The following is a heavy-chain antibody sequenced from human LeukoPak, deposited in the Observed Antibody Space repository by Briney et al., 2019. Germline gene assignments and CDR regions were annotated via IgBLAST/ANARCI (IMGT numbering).Heavy chain of an antibody. D-gene: IGHD3-10*01. CDR1: GFTFSSYN. CDR3: AQVHGSASGESIRF. Sequence: PGGSLRLSCAASGFTFSSYNMHWVRQAPGEGLEWVAHIRYDGSDKSYADSVKGRFTVSRDNSKNTLYLHMTSLRSEDTAVYYCAQVHGSASGESIRFWGQGTLVTVSS. J-gene: IGHJ4*02. CDR2: IRYDGSDK. V-gene: IGHV3-30*02.